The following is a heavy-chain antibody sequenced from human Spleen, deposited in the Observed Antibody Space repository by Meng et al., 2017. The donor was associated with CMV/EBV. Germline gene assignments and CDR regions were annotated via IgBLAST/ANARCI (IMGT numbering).Heavy chain of an antibody. Sequence: ASVKVSCKASGYTFTSYDINWVRQATGQGLEWMGWMNPNSGNTGYAQKFQGRVTMTRNTSISTAYMERSSLRSDDTALYYCARDAGYCSSTSCYPFDSWGQGTLVTVSS. V-gene: IGHV1-8*01. CDR3: ARDAGYCSSTSCYPFDS. CDR2: MNPNSGNT. CDR1: GYTFTSYD. J-gene: IGHJ4*02. D-gene: IGHD2-2*01.